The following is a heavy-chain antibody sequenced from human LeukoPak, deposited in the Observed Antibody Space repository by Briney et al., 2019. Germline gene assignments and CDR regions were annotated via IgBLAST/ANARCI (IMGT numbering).Heavy chain of an antibody. CDR3: GRRGYGSGSSIDY. J-gene: IGHJ4*02. CDR2: ISNSGNT. CDR1: VGSITSGGDY. D-gene: IGHD3-10*01. Sequence: SQTLSLTCTVSVGSITSGGDYWNWIRQHPGKGLEWIGYISNSGNTYYNPSLKSRVTLSVDTSKNQFSLKLDSVTAADTAVYYCGRRGYGSGSSIDYWGQGTLVTVSS. V-gene: IGHV4-31*03.